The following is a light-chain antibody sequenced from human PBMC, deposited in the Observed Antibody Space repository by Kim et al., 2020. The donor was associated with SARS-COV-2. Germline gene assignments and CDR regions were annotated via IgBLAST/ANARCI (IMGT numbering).Light chain of an antibody. CDR2: DTI. Sequence: TVSPGGTVTLTCGSSTGAVTSGHYPFWCKQKPGQAPRTLIYDTIKKHSWTPARFSGSLLGGKGALTLSGAQPEDEADYYCLLSYSDTRVFGGGTKLTVL. V-gene: IGLV7-46*01. CDR3: LLSYSDTRV. J-gene: IGLJ2*01. CDR1: TGAVTSGHY.